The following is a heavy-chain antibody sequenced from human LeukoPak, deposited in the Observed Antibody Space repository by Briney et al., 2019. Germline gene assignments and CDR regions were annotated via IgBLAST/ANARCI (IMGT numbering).Heavy chain of an antibody. Sequence: ASVKVSCKASRYTFTSYAMHWVRQAPGQRLEWMGWINAGNGNTKYSQKFQGRVTITRDTSASTVYMELSSLRSEDTAVYYCARDVAILCSSTSCYYGDFDYWGQGTLVTVSS. CDR2: INAGNGNT. J-gene: IGHJ4*02. D-gene: IGHD2-2*01. CDR3: ARDVAILCSSTSCYYGDFDY. CDR1: RYTFTSYA. V-gene: IGHV1-3*01.